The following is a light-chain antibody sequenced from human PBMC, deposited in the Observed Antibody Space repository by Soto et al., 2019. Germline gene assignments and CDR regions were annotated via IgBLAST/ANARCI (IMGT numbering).Light chain of an antibody. CDR1: FSDVGTYNY. CDR3: SSFAGSNTVI. Sequence: QSALTQPPSASGSPGQSVTFSCTGTFSDVGTYNYVSWYQQHPGKAPKLILYEVTERPSGVPDRFSGSKSGNTASLTVSGLLAEDEADYYCSSFAGSNTVIFGGGTKLTVL. CDR2: EVT. V-gene: IGLV2-8*01. J-gene: IGLJ2*01.